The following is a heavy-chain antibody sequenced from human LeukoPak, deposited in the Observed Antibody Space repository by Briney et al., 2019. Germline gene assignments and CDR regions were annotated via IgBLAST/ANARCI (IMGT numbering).Heavy chain of an antibody. D-gene: IGHD3-22*01. CDR1: GGSISSSSYY. Sequence: SETLSLTCTVSGGSISSSSYYWGRIRQPPGKGLEWIGSIYYSGSTYYNPSLKSRVTISVDTSKNQFSLKLSSVTAADTAVYYCARLGTDSRGYYGGYYFDYWGRGTLVTVSS. CDR2: IYYSGST. CDR3: ARLGTDSRGYYGGYYFDY. V-gene: IGHV4-39*01. J-gene: IGHJ4*02.